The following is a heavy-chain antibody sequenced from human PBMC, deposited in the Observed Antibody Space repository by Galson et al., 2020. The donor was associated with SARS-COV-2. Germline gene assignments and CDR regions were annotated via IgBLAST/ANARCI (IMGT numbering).Heavy chain of an antibody. CDR3: ARLHYGEYAPEAFDF. V-gene: IGHV4-30-2*01. D-gene: IGHD4-17*01. CDR2: ISHSGGT. Sequence: SEILSLTCAVSGTSISSGSYSWNWIRQPPGKGLEWTGYISHSGGTYYNPSIKSRVTISGDRSKNQFSLRLSSVTAADTAVYYCARLHYGEYAPEAFDFWGPGTRVTVAS. CDR1: GTSISSGSYS. J-gene: IGHJ3*01.